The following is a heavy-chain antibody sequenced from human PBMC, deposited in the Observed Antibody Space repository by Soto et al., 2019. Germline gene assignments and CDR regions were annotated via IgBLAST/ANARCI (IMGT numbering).Heavy chain of an antibody. Sequence: QVQLVQSGAEVKKPGSSVKVSCKASGGTFSSYAISWVRQAPGQGLEWMGGIIPIFGTANYAQKFQGRVTITADESTSTAYMELSSPRSEDTAVDYCAGSPEMITFGGVIVLGYWGQGTLVTVSS. J-gene: IGHJ4*02. CDR2: IIPIFGTA. V-gene: IGHV1-69*01. D-gene: IGHD3-16*02. CDR3: AGSPEMITFGGVIVLGY. CDR1: GGTFSSYA.